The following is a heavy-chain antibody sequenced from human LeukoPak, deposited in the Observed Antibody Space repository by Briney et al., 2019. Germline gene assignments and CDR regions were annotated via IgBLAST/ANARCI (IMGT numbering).Heavy chain of an antibody. D-gene: IGHD6-6*01. CDR3: ARGGAARPDF. CDR1: GVTFSTYW. V-gene: IGHV3-7*01. CDR2: IKADGGEK. Sequence: PGGSLRLFCAATGVTFSTYWMNWFRQTAGMELDWVAKIKADGGEKDHVASVKGRFTISRDNAKNSLYLQMNSLRVEDTAVYYCARGGAARPDFWGQGTLVTVSS. J-gene: IGHJ4*02.